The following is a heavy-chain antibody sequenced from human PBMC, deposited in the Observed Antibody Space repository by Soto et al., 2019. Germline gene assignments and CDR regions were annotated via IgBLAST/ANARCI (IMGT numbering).Heavy chain of an antibody. Sequence: QVQLVESGGGVVQPGRSLRLSCAASGFTFSSYGMHWVRQAPGKGLEWVAVIWYDGSNKYYADSVKGRFTISRDNSKNTLYLQMRNLRAEDTAVYYCARGGIIAVAGTLYYSYGMDVWGQGTTVTVSS. V-gene: IGHV3-33*01. CDR3: ARGGIIAVAGTLYYSYGMDV. J-gene: IGHJ6*02. D-gene: IGHD6-19*01. CDR1: GFTFSSYG. CDR2: IWYDGSNK.